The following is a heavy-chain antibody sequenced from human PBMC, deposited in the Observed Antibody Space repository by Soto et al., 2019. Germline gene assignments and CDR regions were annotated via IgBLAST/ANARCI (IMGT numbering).Heavy chain of an antibody. Sequence: GESLKISCKGSGYSFTSYWIGWVRQMPGKGLEWMGIIHPGDSDTRYSPSFEGQVTISVDKSVRTASLQWSSLKASDTAMYYCARRSDSSDYYLFFDYWGQGTMVTVSS. J-gene: IGHJ4*02. V-gene: IGHV5-51*01. CDR1: GYSFTSYW. CDR2: IHPGDSDT. D-gene: IGHD3-22*01. CDR3: ARRSDSSDYYLFFDY.